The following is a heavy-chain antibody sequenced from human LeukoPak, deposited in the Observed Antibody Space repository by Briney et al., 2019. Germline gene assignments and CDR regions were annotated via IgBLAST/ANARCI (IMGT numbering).Heavy chain of an antibody. Sequence: PSETLSLTCTVSGGSISSYYWSWIRQPPGKGLEWIGYIYYSGSTNYNPSLKSRVTISVDTSKNQFSLKLSSVTAADTAVYYCAGVWGSGEFAAVSLTDAFDIWGQGTMVTVSS. J-gene: IGHJ3*02. D-gene: IGHD6-13*01. CDR2: IYYSGST. CDR1: GGSISSYY. CDR3: AGVWGSGEFAAVSLTDAFDI. V-gene: IGHV4-59*01.